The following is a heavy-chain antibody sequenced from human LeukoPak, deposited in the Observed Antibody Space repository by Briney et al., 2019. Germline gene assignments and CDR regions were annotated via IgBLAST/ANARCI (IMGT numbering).Heavy chain of an antibody. CDR3: AKQEWDYEIY. Sequence: GGSLRLSCAASGFTFSRYWVAWVRQAPGKGLEWVSAISGSGGSTYYADSVKGRFTISRDNSKNTLYLQMNSLRAEDTAVYYCAKQEWDYEIYWGQGTLVTVSS. D-gene: IGHD1-26*01. CDR2: ISGSGGST. J-gene: IGHJ4*02. V-gene: IGHV3-23*01. CDR1: GFTFSRYW.